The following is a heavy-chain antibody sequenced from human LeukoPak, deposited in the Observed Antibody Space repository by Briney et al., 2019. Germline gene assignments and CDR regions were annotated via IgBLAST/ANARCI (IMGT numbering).Heavy chain of an antibody. CDR3: AKDIFHDYVWGSAMDV. J-gene: IGHJ6*03. CDR1: GFTFDDYA. V-gene: IGHV3-43*02. D-gene: IGHD3-16*01. Sequence: GGSLRLSCAASGFTFDDYAMHWVRQAPGKGLEWVSLISGDGGSTYYADSVKGRFTISRDNSKNSLYLQMSSLRTEDTALYYCAKDIFHDYVWGSAMDVWGKGTTVTVSS. CDR2: ISGDGGST.